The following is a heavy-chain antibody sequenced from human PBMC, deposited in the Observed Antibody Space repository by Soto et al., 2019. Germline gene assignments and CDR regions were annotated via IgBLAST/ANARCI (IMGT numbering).Heavy chain of an antibody. Sequence: QVQLVQSGAEVKKPGASVKVSCKASGYTFPDYGISWVRQAPGQGPEWMGWINVYNGNTNYAQKIQGRVTMTTDTSTSTAYMELRSLTSDDTAVYYCARILGSNYKWFDPWGQGTLVTVSS. V-gene: IGHV1-18*01. CDR2: INVYNGNT. D-gene: IGHD2-15*01. J-gene: IGHJ5*02. CDR3: ARILGSNYKWFDP. CDR1: GYTFPDYG.